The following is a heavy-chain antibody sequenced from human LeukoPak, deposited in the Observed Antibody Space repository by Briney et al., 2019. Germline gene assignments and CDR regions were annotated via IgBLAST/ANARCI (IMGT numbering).Heavy chain of an antibody. J-gene: IGHJ3*02. D-gene: IGHD6-6*01. CDR2: ISYDGSNK. CDR3: AKISVQSIAARRAFDI. CDR1: GFTFSNYG. V-gene: IGHV3-30*18. Sequence: PGGSLRLSCAASGFTFSNYGMHWVRQAPGKGLEWVAVISYDGSNKYYADSVKGRFTISRDNSKNTLYLQMNSLRAEDTAVYYCAKISVQSIAARRAFDIWGQGTMVTVSS.